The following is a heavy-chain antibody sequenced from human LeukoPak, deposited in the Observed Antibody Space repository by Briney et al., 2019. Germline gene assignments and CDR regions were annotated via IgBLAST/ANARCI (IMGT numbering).Heavy chain of an antibody. CDR1: GYTFTSYD. Sequence: ASVKVSCKASGYTFTSYDINWVRQATGQGLEWMGWMNPNSGNTGYAQKFQGRVTMTRNTSISTAYMELSSLRSEDTAVYYCARVWLAGGALGFDYWAREPWSPSPQ. CDR3: ARVWLAGGALGFDY. D-gene: IGHD3-16*01. CDR2: MNPNSGNT. V-gene: IGHV1-8*01. J-gene: IGHJ4*02.